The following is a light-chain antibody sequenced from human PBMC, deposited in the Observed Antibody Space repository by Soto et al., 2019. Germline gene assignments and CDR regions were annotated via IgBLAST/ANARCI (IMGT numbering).Light chain of an antibody. J-gene: IGKJ1*01. V-gene: IGKV1-5*03. CDR2: KAS. CDR3: QQYHSYSQEWT. CDR1: QSISSW. Sequence: DIQMTQSPSTLSASVGDRVTITCRASQSISSWLAWYQQKPGKAPKLLIYKASSLGSGVPSRFSGRGAGTEFTLTISSLQPDDFATYYCQQYHSYSQEWTFGQGTKVEIK.